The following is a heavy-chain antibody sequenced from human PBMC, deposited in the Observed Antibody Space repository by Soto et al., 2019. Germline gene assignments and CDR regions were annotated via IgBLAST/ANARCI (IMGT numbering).Heavy chain of an antibody. CDR1: GFTFSSYA. V-gene: IGHV3-30-3*01. J-gene: IGHJ6*02. D-gene: IGHD2-21*02. CDR2: ISYDGSNK. Sequence: HPGGSLRLSCAASGFTFSSYAMHWVRQAPGKGLEWVAVISYDGSNKYYADSVKGRFTISRDNSKNTLYLQMNSLRAEDTAVYYCARVMRKVTPKSYYYYYYGMDVWGQGTTVTVSS. CDR3: ARVMRKVTPKSYYYYYYGMDV.